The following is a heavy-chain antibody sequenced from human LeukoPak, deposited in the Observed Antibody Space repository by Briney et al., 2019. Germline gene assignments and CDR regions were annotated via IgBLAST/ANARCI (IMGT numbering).Heavy chain of an antibody. CDR2: ISSSSSYI. CDR1: GFTFSSYS. V-gene: IGHV3-21*01. D-gene: IGHD3-3*01. CDR3: ARETSCEYDFWSGYCRDYFDY. Sequence: GGFLRLSCAASGFTFSSYSMNWVRQAPGKGLEWVSSISSSSSYIYYADSVKGRFTISRDNAKNSLYLQMNSLRAEDTAVYYCARETSCEYDFWSGYCRDYFDYWGQGTLVTVSS. J-gene: IGHJ4*02.